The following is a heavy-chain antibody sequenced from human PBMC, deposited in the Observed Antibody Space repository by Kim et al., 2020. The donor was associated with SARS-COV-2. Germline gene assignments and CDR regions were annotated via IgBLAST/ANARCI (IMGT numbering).Heavy chain of an antibody. CDR2: K. CDR3: ARDRLGGYGMDV. Sequence: KYDVASVRGRFTVSRDNAKNQLYLHMTSLRAEDTAVYFCARDRLGGYGMDVWGQGTTVTVSS. J-gene: IGHJ6*02. V-gene: IGHV3-7*03. D-gene: IGHD3-16*01.